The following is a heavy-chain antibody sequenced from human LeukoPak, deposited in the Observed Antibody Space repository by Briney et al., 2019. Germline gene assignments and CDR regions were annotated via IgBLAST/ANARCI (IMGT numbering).Heavy chain of an antibody. J-gene: IGHJ4*02. CDR1: GYTFTGYY. CDR3: ARVLRQYQLLLGY. V-gene: IGHV1-2*02. D-gene: IGHD2-2*01. Sequence: GASVKVSCKASGYTFTGYYIHWMRQAPGQGLEWMGWINPNSGGTNYAQKFQGRVTMTRDTSISTAYMELSRLRSDDTAVYYCARVLRQYQLLLGYWGQGTLVTVSS. CDR2: INPNSGGT.